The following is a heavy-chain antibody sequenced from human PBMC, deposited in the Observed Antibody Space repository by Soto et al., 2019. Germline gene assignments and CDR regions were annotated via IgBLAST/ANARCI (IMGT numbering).Heavy chain of an antibody. J-gene: IGHJ4*02. CDR3: VKAYCGGDCYWDYFDY. Sequence: GGSLRLSCSASGFTFSSYAMHWVRQAPGKGLEYVSAISSNGGSTYYADSVKGRFTISRDNSKNTLYLQMSSLRAEDTAVYYCVKAYCGGDCYWDYFDYWGQGTLVTVSS. V-gene: IGHV3-64D*09. D-gene: IGHD2-21*02. CDR1: GFTFSSYA. CDR2: ISSNGGST.